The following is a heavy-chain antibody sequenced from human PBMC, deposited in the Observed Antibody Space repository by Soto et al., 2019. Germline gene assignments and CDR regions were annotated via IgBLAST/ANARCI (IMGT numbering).Heavy chain of an antibody. V-gene: IGHV1-46*01. CDR1: GYTFINYY. J-gene: IGHJ5*02. CDR2: INPMGGTT. Sequence: QEQLVQSGAEVKEPGASVKVSCKASGYTFINYYIHWVRQAPGQGLEWMAIINPMGGTTNHAQEFRGRVTLTSDTSTSTVYMELSSLRFEDTALFYCARDLAAGDLWGQGTLVTVSS. CDR3: ARDLAAGDL. D-gene: IGHD6-13*01.